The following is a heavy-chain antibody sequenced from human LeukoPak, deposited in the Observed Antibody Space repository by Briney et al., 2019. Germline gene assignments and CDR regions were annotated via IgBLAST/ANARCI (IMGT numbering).Heavy chain of an antibody. D-gene: IGHD3-22*01. J-gene: IGHJ4*02. CDR2: IIPIFGTA. Sequence: SVKVSCKASGGTFSSYAISWVRQAPGQGLEWMGGIIPIFGTANCAQKFQGRVTITADESTSTAYMELSSLRSEDTAVYYCASNYYDSSGYYFHWGQGTLVTVSS. CDR1: GGTFSSYA. V-gene: IGHV1-69*13. CDR3: ASNYYDSSGYYFH.